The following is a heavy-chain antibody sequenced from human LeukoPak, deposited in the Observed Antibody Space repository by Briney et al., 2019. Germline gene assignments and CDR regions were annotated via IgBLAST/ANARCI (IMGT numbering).Heavy chain of an antibody. CDR3: ARDRLHCGGDCYLELGY. V-gene: IGHV3-30-3*01. J-gene: IGHJ4*02. CDR2: ISYDGSNK. CDR1: EFTFNNYA. Sequence: GGSLRLSCAASEFTFNNYAMHWVRQAPGKGLEWVAVISYDGSNKYYADSVKGRFTISRDNSKNTLYLQMNSLRAEDTAVYYCARDRLHCGGDCYLELGYWGQGTLVTVSS. D-gene: IGHD2-21*02.